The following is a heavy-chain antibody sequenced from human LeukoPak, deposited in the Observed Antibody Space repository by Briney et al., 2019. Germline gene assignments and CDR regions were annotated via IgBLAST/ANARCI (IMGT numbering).Heavy chain of an antibody. CDR3: ARTGPSGSLDDSLRY. V-gene: IGHV1-69*04. CDR2: IIPILGIA. J-gene: IGHJ4*02. Sequence: SVKVSCKASGGTFSSYAISWVRQAPGQGLEWMGRIIPILGIANYAQKFQGRVTITADKSTSTAYMELSSLRSEDTAVYYCARTGPSGSLDDSLRYWGQGTLVTVSS. CDR1: GGTFSSYA. D-gene: IGHD3-22*01.